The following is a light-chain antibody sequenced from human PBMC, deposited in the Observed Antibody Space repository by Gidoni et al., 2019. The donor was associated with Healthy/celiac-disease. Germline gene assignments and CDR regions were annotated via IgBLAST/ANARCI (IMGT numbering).Light chain of an antibody. CDR3: QQRSNWPPD. J-gene: IGKJ5*01. CDR2: DAS. Sequence: EIVLTQSPATLSLSPGERSTLYCRASQSVGSYLAWYQQKPGQAPRLLIYDASNRATCIPARFSGSGSGTDFTLTISSLEPEDFAVYYCQQRSNWPPDFGQGTRLEIK. CDR1: QSVGSY. V-gene: IGKV3-11*01.